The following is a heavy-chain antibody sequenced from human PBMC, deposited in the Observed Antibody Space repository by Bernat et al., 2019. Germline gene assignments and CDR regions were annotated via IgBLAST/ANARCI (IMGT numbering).Heavy chain of an antibody. CDR1: GFTFSSYG. CDR3: AKDGGSSSFRGYGMDV. CDR2: ISYDGSNK. Sequence: QVQLVESGGGVVQPGRSLRLSCAASGFTFSSYGMHWVRQAPGKGLEWVAVISYDGSNKYYADSVKGRFTISRDNSKNTLYLQMNSLRAEDTAVYYCAKDGGSSSFRGYGMDVWGQGTTVTVSS. V-gene: IGHV3-30*18. J-gene: IGHJ6*02. D-gene: IGHD6-6*01.